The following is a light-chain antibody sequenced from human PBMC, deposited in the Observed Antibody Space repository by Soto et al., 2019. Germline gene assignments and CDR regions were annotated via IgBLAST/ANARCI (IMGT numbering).Light chain of an antibody. CDR2: DAS. J-gene: IGKJ4*01. CDR1: QSVTSN. CDR3: QQRGSWPST. Sequence: EIVLRQSPATLSLSPGERATLSCRASQSVTSNLVWYQQKPGQAPRLLIYDASNRAAGIPARFSGSGSGTDFTLTISSLEPEDFAVYYCQQRGSWPSTFGGGTKVEI. V-gene: IGKV3-11*01.